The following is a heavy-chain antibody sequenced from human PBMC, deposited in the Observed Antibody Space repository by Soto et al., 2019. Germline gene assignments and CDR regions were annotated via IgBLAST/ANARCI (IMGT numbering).Heavy chain of an antibody. D-gene: IGHD5-18*01. CDR3: AKDGIQLWFLGAYDY. CDR1: GFTFSSYA. V-gene: IGHV3-23*01. Sequence: GGSLRLSCAASGFTFSSYAMSWVRQAPGKGLEWVSAISGSGGSTYYADSVKGRFTISRDNSKNTLYLQMNSLRAEDTAVYYCAKDGIQLWFLGAYDYWGQGTLVTVSS. CDR2: ISGSGGST. J-gene: IGHJ4*02.